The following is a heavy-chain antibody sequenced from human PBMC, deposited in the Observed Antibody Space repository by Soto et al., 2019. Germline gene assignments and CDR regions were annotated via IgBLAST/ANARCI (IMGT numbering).Heavy chain of an antibody. J-gene: IGHJ3*02. Sequence: ASVNVSCKASGYTFTGDGIGWVRQAPGQGLEWMGWISAYNGNTNYAQKLQGRVTMTTDTSTSTAYMELRSLRSDDTAVYYCARNDYGDYDDALDIWGQGTMVTVSS. CDR3: ARNDYGDYDDALDI. CDR2: ISAYNGNT. D-gene: IGHD4-17*01. V-gene: IGHV1-18*01. CDR1: GYTFTGDG.